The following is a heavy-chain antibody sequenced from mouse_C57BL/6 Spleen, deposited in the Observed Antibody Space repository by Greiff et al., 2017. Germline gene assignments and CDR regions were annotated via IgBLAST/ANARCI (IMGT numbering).Heavy chain of an antibody. D-gene: IGHD1-1*01. J-gene: IGHJ2*01. CDR3: TRDRGYYYGYFDY. Sequence: EVNVVESGEGLVKPGGSLKLSCAASGFTFSSYAMSWVRQTPEKRLEWVAYISSGGDYIYYADTVKGRFTISRDNARNTLYLQMSSLKSEDTAMYYCTRDRGYYYGYFDYWGQGTTLTVSS. V-gene: IGHV5-9-1*02. CDR1: GFTFSSYA. CDR2: ISSGGDYI.